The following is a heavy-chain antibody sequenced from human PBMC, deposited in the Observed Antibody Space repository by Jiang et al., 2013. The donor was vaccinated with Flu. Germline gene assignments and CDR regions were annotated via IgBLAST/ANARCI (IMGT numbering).Heavy chain of an antibody. Sequence: QLLESGGGLVQPGGSLRLSCAASGFTVSSNYMSWVRQAPGKGLEWVSVIYSGGSTYYADSVKGRFTISRDNSKNTLYLQMNSLRAEDTAVYYCARGAPGNSFDYWGQGTLVTVSS. CDR1: GFTVSSNY. D-gene: IGHD1-14*01. CDR3: ARGAPGNSFDY. V-gene: IGHV3-53*01. CDR2: IYSGGST. J-gene: IGHJ4*02.